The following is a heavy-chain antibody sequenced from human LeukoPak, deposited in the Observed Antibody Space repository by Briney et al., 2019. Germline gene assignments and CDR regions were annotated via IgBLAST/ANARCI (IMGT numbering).Heavy chain of an antibody. J-gene: IGHJ6*03. D-gene: IGHD5-18*01. V-gene: IGHV3-64*01. CDR2: ISGNGGST. CDR1: GFTFSSYA. CDR3: ARDSHGPYSYHYYMDV. Sequence: GGSLRLSCAASGFTFSSYAMHWVRQAPGKGLEFVLAISGNGGSTYYANSVKDRFTISSDNSENTLYLQMASLRAEDMAVYYCARDSHGPYSYHYYMDVWGKGTTVTVSS.